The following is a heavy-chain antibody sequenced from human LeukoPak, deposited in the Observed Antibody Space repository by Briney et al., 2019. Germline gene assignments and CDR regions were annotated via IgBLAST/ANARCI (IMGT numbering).Heavy chain of an antibody. J-gene: IGHJ5*02. CDR3: AKTTPFYCSSTSCHVGWFDH. V-gene: IGHV3-23*01. D-gene: IGHD2-2*01. CDR2: ISGSGGST. Sequence: GGSLRLSCAASGFTFSSYAMSWVRQAPGKGLEWVSAISGSGGSTYYADSVKGRFTISRDNSKNTLYLQMNSLRAEDTAVYYCAKTTPFYCSSTSCHVGWFDHWGQGTLVTVSS. CDR1: GFTFSSYA.